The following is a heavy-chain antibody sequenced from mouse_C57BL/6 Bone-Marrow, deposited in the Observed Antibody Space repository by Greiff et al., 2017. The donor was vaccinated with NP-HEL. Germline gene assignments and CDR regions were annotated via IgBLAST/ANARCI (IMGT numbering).Heavy chain of an antibody. Sequence: QVQLKQPGAELVKPGASVKLSCKASGYTFTSYWMHWVKQRPGQGLEWIGMIHPNSGSTNYNEKFKSKATLTVDKSSSTAYMQLSSLTSEDSAVYYCARDPRLRYAMDYWGQGTSVTVSS. CDR1: GYTFTSYW. J-gene: IGHJ4*01. CDR2: IHPNSGST. D-gene: IGHD2-4*01. V-gene: IGHV1-64*01. CDR3: ARDPRLRYAMDY.